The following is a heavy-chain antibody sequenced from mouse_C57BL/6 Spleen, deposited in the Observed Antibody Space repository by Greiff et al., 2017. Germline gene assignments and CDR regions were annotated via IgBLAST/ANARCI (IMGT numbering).Heavy chain of an antibody. D-gene: IGHD3-2*02. J-gene: IGHJ4*01. CDR1: GFNIKDDY. Sequence: VQLQQSGAELVRPGASVKLSCTASGFNIKDDYMHWVKQRPEQGLEWIGWIDPENGDTEYASKFQGKATITADTSSNTAYLQLSSLTSEDTAVYYCTRGISGSMDYWGQGTSVTVSS. CDR3: TRGISGSMDY. V-gene: IGHV14-4*01. CDR2: IDPENGDT.